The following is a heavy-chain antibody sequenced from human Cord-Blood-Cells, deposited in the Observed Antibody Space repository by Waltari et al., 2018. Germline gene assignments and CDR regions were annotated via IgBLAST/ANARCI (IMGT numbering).Heavy chain of an antibody. CDR2: INHSGST. CDR1: GGSFSGYY. CDR3: ARGDFWSGYYDY. Sequence: QVQLQQWGAGLLKPSETLSLTCAVYGGSFSGYYWSWIRQPPGKGMEWIGEINHSGSTNYIPSLKMRVTISVDTSKNQFSLKLGSVTAADTAVYYCARGDFWSGYYDYWGQGTLVTVSS. V-gene: IGHV4-34*01. D-gene: IGHD3-3*01. J-gene: IGHJ4*02.